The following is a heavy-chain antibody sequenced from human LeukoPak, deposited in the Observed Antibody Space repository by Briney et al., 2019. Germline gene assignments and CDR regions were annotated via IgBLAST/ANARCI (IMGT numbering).Heavy chain of an antibody. J-gene: IGHJ4*02. D-gene: IGHD3-10*01. CDR2: ISAYNDNT. CDR1: GYTFTSYG. V-gene: IGHV1-18*01. Sequence: ASVKVSCKASGYTFTSYGISWVRQAPGQGLEWMGWISAYNDNTNYAQKLQGRVTMTTDTSTSTAYMELRSLRSDDTAVYYCARDLVRWFGERGYFDYWGQGTLVTVSS. CDR3: ARDLVRWFGERGYFDY.